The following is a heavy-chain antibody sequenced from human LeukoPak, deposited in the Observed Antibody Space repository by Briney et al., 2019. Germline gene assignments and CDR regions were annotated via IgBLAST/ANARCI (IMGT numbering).Heavy chain of an antibody. V-gene: IGHV3-30*18. CDR2: ISYDGSNK. J-gene: IGHJ4*02. CDR1: GFTFSSYG. CDR3: AKDSRSLRYFDWSDY. D-gene: IGHD3-9*01. Sequence: GGSLRLSCAASGFTFSSYGMHWVRQAPGKGLEWAAVISYDGSNKYYADSVKGRFTISRDNSKNTLYLQMNSLRAEDTAVYYCAKDSRSLRYFDWSDYWGQGTLVTVSS.